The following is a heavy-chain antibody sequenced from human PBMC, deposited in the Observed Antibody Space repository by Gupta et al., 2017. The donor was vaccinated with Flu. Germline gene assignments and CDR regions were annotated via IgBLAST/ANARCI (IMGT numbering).Heavy chain of an antibody. D-gene: IGHD6-19*01. J-gene: IGHJ5*02. CDR1: GFTFRDYA. CDR2: ISTRGAGN. V-gene: IGHV3-64D*06. Sequence: VPLVESGGGLAQPGGSLSLACSGSGFTFRDYALHWIRDVQGKGLEHIALISTRGAGNYKSEYVKGRGHIARDDSKNTTYLQISNLTREDTAVDDGGKGWDKKDRQSGWTWGPGTRVTVSS. CDR3: GKGWDKKDRQSGWT.